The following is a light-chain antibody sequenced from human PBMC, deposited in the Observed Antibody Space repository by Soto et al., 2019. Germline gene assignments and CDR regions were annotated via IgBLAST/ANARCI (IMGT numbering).Light chain of an antibody. V-gene: IGLV4-69*01. Sequence: QPVLTQSPSASASLGASVKLTCTLSSGHSNYAIAWHQQQPEKGPRFLMKLNSDGSHSKEDGIPDRFSGSSSGAERYLTISTLQSEDEADYYCQTWVTGIHIFGGGTKLTVL. CDR3: QTWVTGIHI. CDR1: SGHSNYA. J-gene: IGLJ2*01. CDR2: LNSDGSH.